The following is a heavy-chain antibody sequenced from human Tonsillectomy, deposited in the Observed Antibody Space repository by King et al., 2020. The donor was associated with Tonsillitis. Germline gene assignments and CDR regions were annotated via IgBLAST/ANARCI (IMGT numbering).Heavy chain of an antibody. Sequence: QLVQSGAEVKKPGSSVKVSCKASGGTFSSYAISWVRQAPGQGLEWMGRIIPILGIANYAQKFQGRVTITADKSTSTAYMELSRLRSEDTAVYYCASPYDYVWGSYPRDAFDIWGQGTMVTVSS. CDR3: ASPYDYVWGSYPRDAFDI. CDR2: IIPILGIA. J-gene: IGHJ3*02. V-gene: IGHV1-69*04. D-gene: IGHD3-16*02. CDR1: GGTFSSYA.